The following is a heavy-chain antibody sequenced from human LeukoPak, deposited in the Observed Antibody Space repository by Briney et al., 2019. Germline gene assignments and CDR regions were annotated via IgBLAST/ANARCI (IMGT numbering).Heavy chain of an antibody. J-gene: IGHJ4*02. CDR2: IWYDGSKE. CDR3: ARAVGRYASTETAMDGLDY. D-gene: IGHD5-18*01. CDR1: GFTFSNSW. V-gene: IGHV3-33*08. Sequence: GGSLRPSCAGSGFTFSNSWMGWVRQAPGKGLEWVALIWYDGSKEYYADSVKGRLTISRDNSKNTLFLHIDSLRAEDTALYYCARAVGRYASTETAMDGLDYWGQGTLVTVSS.